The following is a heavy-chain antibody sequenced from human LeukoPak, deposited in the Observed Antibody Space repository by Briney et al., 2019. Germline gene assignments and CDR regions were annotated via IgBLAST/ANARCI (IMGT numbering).Heavy chain of an antibody. Sequence: SETLSLTCGVYDESFSGYYWSWIRQPPGKGLEWIGYIYYSGSTNYNPSLKSRVTISVDTSKNQFSLKLRSVTAADTAVYYCARVTGYMIEDYFDYWGQGILVTVSS. V-gene: IGHV4-59*01. D-gene: IGHD3-9*01. CDR3: ARVTGYMIEDYFDY. CDR2: IYYSGST. J-gene: IGHJ4*02. CDR1: DESFSGYY.